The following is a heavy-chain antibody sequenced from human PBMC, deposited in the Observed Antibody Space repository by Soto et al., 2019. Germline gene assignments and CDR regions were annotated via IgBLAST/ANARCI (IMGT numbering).Heavy chain of an antibody. CDR3: ARMVRGYSYGERGYSGYAWIYFDY. Sequence: SETLSLTCTVSGGSISSYYWSWIRQPPGKGLEWIGYIYYSGSTNYNPSLKSRVTISVDTSKNQFSLKLSSVTAADTAVYYCARMVRGYSYGERGYSGYAWIYFDYWGQGTLVTVSS. J-gene: IGHJ4*02. CDR1: GGSISSYY. V-gene: IGHV4-59*01. D-gene: IGHD5-12*01. CDR2: IYYSGST.